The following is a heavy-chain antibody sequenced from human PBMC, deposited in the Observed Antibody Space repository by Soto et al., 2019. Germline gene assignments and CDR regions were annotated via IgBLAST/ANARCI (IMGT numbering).Heavy chain of an antibody. Sequence: QVQLVQSGAEVRKPGASVKVSCEASGYTFTSYDIYWVRQATGQGLEWMGWLNPNTGNSGYAQKFQGRITVTSDTSINTVHMELSSLRSEDTAVYYCAXRXXTNGWNGFGADKYYFDFWGQGTLVTVSS. CDR1: GYTFTSYD. J-gene: IGHJ4*02. CDR3: AXRXXTNGWNGFGADKYYFDF. D-gene: IGHD1-1*01. V-gene: IGHV1-8*01. CDR2: LNPNTGNS.